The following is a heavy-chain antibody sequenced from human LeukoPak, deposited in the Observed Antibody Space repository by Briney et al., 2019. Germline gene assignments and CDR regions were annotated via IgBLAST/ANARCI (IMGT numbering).Heavy chain of an antibody. J-gene: IGHJ4*02. Sequence: GGSLRLSCAASGFTFSSYAMSWVRQAPGKGLKWVSAIGSSGGSTYYADSVKGRFPISRDNSTTTLYLQMNSLRVEDTAVYYCAKGRLWLAYFDYWGQGTLVTVSS. D-gene: IGHD3-10*01. CDR2: IGSSGGST. CDR1: GFTFSSYA. V-gene: IGHV3-23*01. CDR3: AKGRLWLAYFDY.